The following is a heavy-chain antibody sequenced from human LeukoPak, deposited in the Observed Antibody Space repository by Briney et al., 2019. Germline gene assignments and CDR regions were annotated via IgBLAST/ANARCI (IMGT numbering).Heavy chain of an antibody. J-gene: IGHJ4*02. D-gene: IGHD3-3*01. CDR1: GGSISSYY. V-gene: IGHV4-59*01. Sequence: SETLSLTCTVSGGSISSYYWSWIRQPPGKGLEWIAYIYYSGSTNYNPPLKSRVTISVDTSKNQFSLNLTSVTAADTAVYYCARVERNWSGYYAKVYYFDYWGQGTLVTVSS. CDR2: IYYSGST. CDR3: ARVERNWSGYYAKVYYFDY.